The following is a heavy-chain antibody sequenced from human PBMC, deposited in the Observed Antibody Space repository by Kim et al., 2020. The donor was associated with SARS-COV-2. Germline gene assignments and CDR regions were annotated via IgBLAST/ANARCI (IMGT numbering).Heavy chain of an antibody. CDR3: ARDSGARGGMDV. V-gene: IGHV4-59*01. Sequence: NYNPALKSRVTISVDTSKNQFSLKLSSVTAADTAVYYCARDSGARGGMDVWGQGTTVTVSS. J-gene: IGHJ6*02. D-gene: IGHD3-10*01.